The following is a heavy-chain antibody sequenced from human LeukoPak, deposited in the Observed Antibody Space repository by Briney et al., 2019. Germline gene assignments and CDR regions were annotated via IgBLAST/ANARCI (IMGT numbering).Heavy chain of an antibody. D-gene: IGHD3-10*01. CDR1: GGTFSSYA. Sequence: GASVKVSCKASGGTFSSYAISWVRQAPGQGLEWMGGIIPIFGTANYAQKFQGRVTITADKSTSTAYMELSSLRSEDTAVYYCARAFLGSGSYYNYYYYYMDVWGKGTTVTVSS. CDR3: ARAFLGSGSYYNYYYYYMDV. CDR2: IIPIFGTA. J-gene: IGHJ6*03. V-gene: IGHV1-69*06.